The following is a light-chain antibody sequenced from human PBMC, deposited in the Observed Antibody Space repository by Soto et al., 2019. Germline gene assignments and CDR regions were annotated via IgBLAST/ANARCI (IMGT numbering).Light chain of an antibody. Sequence: NFMLTQPHSVSESPGKTVTISCTRSSGSIASNSVQWYQQRPGSAPTTVIYEDNQRPSGVPDRFSGSIDSSSNSASLTISGLKTEDEADYYCQSYDSSNQNVVFGGGTKLTVL. CDR2: EDN. J-gene: IGLJ2*01. CDR3: QSYDSSNQNVV. CDR1: SGSIASNS. V-gene: IGLV6-57*04.